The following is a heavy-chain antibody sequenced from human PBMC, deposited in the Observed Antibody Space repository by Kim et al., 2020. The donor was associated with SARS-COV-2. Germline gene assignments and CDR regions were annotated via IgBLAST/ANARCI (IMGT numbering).Heavy chain of an antibody. D-gene: IGHD4-17*01. J-gene: IGHJ4*02. CDR3: ANGDPPNY. Sequence: GGSLRLSCAASGFTFSSYAMHWVRQAPGKGLDWVALISYDGSNKYYVDSVKGRFTISRDNSKNTLYLQMNSLRADDTAVYYCANGDPPNYWGQGTLVTVSS. V-gene: IGHV3-30*18. CDR2: ISYDGSNK. CDR1: GFTFSSYA.